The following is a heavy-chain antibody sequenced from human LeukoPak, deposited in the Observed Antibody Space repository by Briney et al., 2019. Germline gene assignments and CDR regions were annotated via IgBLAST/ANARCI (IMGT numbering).Heavy chain of an antibody. CDR1: GFTFSSYA. J-gene: IGHJ4*02. CDR2: ISGSGGST. D-gene: IGHD3-22*01. CDR3: AKGDYYDSSGYSIAHYFDY. Sequence: GGSLRLSCAASGFTFSSYAMSWVRQAPGKGLEWVSAISGSGGSTYYADSVKGRFTISRDDSKNTLYLQMNSLRAEDTAVYYCAKGDYYDSSGYSIAHYFDYWGQGTLVTVSS. V-gene: IGHV3-23*01.